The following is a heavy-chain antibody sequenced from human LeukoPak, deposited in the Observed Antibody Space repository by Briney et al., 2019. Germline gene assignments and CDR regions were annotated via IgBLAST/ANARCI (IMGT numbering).Heavy chain of an antibody. V-gene: IGHV1-69*05. CDR1: GGTFSSYA. Sequence: SVKVSCKASGGTFSSYAISWVRQAPGQGLEWMGRIIPIFGTANYAQKFQGRVTITTDESTSTAYMELSSLRSEDTAVYYCARALVVVAANYYFDYWGQRTLVTVSS. D-gene: IGHD2-15*01. CDR3: ARALVVVAANYYFDY. CDR2: IIPIFGTA. J-gene: IGHJ4*02.